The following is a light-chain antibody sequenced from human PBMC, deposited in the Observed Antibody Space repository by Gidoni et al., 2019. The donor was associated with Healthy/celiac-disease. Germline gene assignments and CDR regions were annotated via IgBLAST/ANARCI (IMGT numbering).Light chain of an antibody. CDR3: CSYAGSGVV. V-gene: IGLV2-23*02. J-gene: IGLJ2*01. CDR2: EVS. Sequence: QSALPPPASVSGSPGQSITISCTGTSSDVGSYNLVSWYQQHPGKAPKLMIYEVSKRPSGVSNRFSGSKSGNTVSLTISGLQAEDEADYYCCSYAGSGVVFGGGTKLTVL. CDR1: SSDVGSYNL.